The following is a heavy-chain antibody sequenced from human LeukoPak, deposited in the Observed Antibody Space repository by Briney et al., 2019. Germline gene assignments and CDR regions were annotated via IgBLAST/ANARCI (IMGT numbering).Heavy chain of an antibody. CDR2: ISGGGDIT. J-gene: IGHJ4*02. D-gene: IGHD2/OR15-2a*01. CDR1: GFTFSTYA. Sequence: GGSLRLSCAASGFTFSTYAMSWVRQTPGKGLEWVSVISGGGDITYYADSVKGRFTISKDNAKNTVYLQMNSLRAEDTAVYYCVSFYETYWGRGTLVTVSS. V-gene: IGHV3-23*01. CDR3: VSFYETY.